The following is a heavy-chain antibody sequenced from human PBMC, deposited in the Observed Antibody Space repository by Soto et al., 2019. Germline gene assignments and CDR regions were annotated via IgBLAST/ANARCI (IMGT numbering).Heavy chain of an antibody. CDR3: AKKVTIYAVDPADY. CDR2: MSGSGDDA. Sequence: ILSCAASGFTFSNYGMSWVRQAPGKGLEWVSVMSGSGDDAYYADSVKGRFTISRDNSKNTLYLQMNSLRAEDTAVYFCAKKVTIYAVDPADYWGQGTQVTVSS. CDR1: GFTFSNYG. J-gene: IGHJ4*02. D-gene: IGHD3-3*01. V-gene: IGHV3-23*01.